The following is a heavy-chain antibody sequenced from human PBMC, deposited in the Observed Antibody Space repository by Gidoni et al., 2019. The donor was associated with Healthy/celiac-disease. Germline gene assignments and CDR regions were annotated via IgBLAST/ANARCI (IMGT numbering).Heavy chain of an antibody. J-gene: IGHJ6*03. CDR2: INHSGST. Sequence: QVQLQQWGAGLLKPSETLSLTCAVYGGSFRGYYWSWIRQPPGKGLEWIGEINHSGSTNYNPSLKSRVTISVDTSKNQFSLKLSSVTAADTAVYYCARGVHCSSTSCYIGYYYYYMDVWGKGTTVTVSS. V-gene: IGHV4-34*01. CDR3: ARGVHCSSTSCYIGYYYYYMDV. D-gene: IGHD2-2*02. CDR1: GGSFRGYY.